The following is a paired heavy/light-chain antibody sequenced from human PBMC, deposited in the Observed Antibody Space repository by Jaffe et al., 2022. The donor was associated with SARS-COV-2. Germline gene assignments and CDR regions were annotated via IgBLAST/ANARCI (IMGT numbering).Heavy chain of an antibody. V-gene: IGHV3-23*01. D-gene: IGHD6-6*01. CDR3: AKTGRLNIAARRDFDY. CDR2: IDESGAGT. CDR1: GFTFSSYG. Sequence: EVQLLESGGGLVQPGGSRRVSCAASGFTFSSYGMTWVRQAPGKGLEWVSGIDESGAGTFYADSVKGRFTISRDNSRNILYLQMNSLRAEDTAVYYCAKTGRLNIAARRDFDYWGQGTLVTVSS. J-gene: IGHJ4*02.
Light chain of an antibody. Sequence: QTVVTQETSFSVPPGGTVTLTCGLSSGSVSTSYNPSWYQQTPGQAPRTLIYNTDTRSSGVPDRFSGSIVGNKAALTITGAQADDECDYHCVLYMGRGIWVFGGGTKLTVL. CDR3: VLYMGRGIWV. V-gene: IGLV8-61*01. J-gene: IGLJ3*02. CDR2: NTD. CDR1: SGSVSTSYN.